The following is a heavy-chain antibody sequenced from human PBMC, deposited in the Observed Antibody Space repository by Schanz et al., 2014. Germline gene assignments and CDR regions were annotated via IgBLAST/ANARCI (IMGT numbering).Heavy chain of an antibody. V-gene: IGHV3-23*04. CDR1: GFAFSSYG. D-gene: IGHD3-10*01. J-gene: IGHJ4*02. Sequence: EVQLVESGGGLVKPGGSLRLSCLASGFAFSSYGMNWLRQAPGKGLEWVSVIGVDGTTTYYADSVKGRFTISRDNSKNTLYLQMNSLRPEDTAVYCCAKYRGYYRVSGSYRELEYWGQGTLVTVSS. CDR3: AKYRGYYRVSGSYRELEY. CDR2: IGVDGTTT.